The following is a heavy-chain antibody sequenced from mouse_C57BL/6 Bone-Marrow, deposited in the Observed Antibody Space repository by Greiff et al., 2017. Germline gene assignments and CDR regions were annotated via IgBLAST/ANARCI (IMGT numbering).Heavy chain of an antibody. CDR1: GYTFTSYW. V-gene: IGHV1-53*01. D-gene: IGHD2-5*01. J-gene: IGHJ2*01. CDR2: INPSNGGT. CDR3: ARGTPTIVTTYYFDY. Sequence: QVQLQQPGTELVKPGASVKLSCKASGYTFTSYWMHWVKQRPGQGLEWIGNINPSNGGTNYNEKFKSKATLTVDKSSSTAYMQLSSLTSEDSAVYYCARGTPTIVTTYYFDYWGQGTTLTVSS.